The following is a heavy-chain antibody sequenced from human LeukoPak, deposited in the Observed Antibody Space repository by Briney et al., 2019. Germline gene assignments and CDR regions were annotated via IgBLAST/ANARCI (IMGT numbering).Heavy chain of an antibody. V-gene: IGHV3-30-3*01. CDR2: ISYDGNNK. CDR3: AREDRSFSLEY. D-gene: IGHD3-22*01. Sequence: PGGSLRLSCAASGFPFSSYAIHWVRQAPGKGLEWVAVISYDGNNKYYADSVKGRFTISRDNSKNTLYLQMNSLSAEDTAMFYCAREDRSFSLEYWGQGTLVTVSS. J-gene: IGHJ4*02. CDR1: GFPFSSYA.